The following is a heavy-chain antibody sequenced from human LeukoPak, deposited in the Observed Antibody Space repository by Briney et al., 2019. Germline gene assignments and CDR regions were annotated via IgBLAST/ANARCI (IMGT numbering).Heavy chain of an antibody. CDR3: ARGATYSSGWYYFDY. D-gene: IGHD6-19*01. J-gene: IGHJ4*02. V-gene: IGHV3-64*01. CDR2: ISSNGGST. Sequence: GGSLRLSCAASGFTFSSYAMHWVRQAPGKGLEYVSAISSNGGSTYYANSVKGRFTISRGNSKNTLYLQMGSLRAEDMAVYYCARGATYSSGWYYFDYWGQGTLVTVSS. CDR1: GFTFSSYA.